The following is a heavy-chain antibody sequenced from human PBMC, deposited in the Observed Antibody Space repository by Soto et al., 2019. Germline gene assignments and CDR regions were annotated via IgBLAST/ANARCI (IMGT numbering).Heavy chain of an antibody. CDR1: GFSLTTSGVG. J-gene: IGHJ4*02. CDR3: AHRILRTVFGLVTTTAIYFDF. CDR2: INWDEDK. D-gene: IGHD3-3*01. V-gene: IGHV2-5*02. Sequence: QITLNESGPTVVKPAETLTLTCTFSGFSLTTSGVGVGWIRQSPGKAPEGLALINWDEDKRYSASLKSRLTITKDTSKNQVVLTMASVDPADTATYYCAHRILRTVFGLVTTTAIYFDFWGQGTPVVVSS.